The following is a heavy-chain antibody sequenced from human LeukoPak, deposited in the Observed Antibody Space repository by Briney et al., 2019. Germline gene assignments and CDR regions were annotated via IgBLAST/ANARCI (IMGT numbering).Heavy chain of an antibody. Sequence: SESLSLTCTVSGGSISGYYWTWIRQPPGKGLEWIGQIYYNGKADYNPSLESRITISVDTSKNQMSLRLNSVTAADTAIYYCAKFGADYDMYVWGQGVTVAVSS. D-gene: IGHD3-16*01. J-gene: IGHJ6*02. CDR1: GGSISGYY. CDR2: IYYNGKA. CDR3: AKFGADYDMYV. V-gene: IGHV4-59*13.